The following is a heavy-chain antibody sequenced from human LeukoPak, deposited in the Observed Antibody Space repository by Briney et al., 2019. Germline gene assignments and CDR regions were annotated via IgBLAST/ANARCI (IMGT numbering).Heavy chain of an antibody. CDR1: GFTVSSNY. V-gene: IGHV3-66*01. CDR3: ARDGVGYGLADAFDI. Sequence: PGGSLRLSCAASGFTVSSNYMSWVRQAPGKGLEWVSVIYSGGSTYYADSVKGRFTISRDNSKNTLYLQMNSLRAEDTAVYYCARDGVGYGLADAFDIWGQGTMVTVSS. J-gene: IGHJ3*02. CDR2: IYSGGST. D-gene: IGHD5-24*01.